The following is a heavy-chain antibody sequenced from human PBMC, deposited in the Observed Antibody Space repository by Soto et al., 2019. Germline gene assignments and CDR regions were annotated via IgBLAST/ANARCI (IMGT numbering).Heavy chain of an antibody. V-gene: IGHV3-30-3*01. CDR3: ARELVQKWFDP. D-gene: IGHD2-21*01. CDR2: ISYDGSNK. J-gene: IGHJ5*02. CDR1: VFTFSSYA. Sequence: GSLRLSCAVSVFTFSSYAMHWIRQAPGKGLEWAAVISYDGSNKYYADSVKGRFTISRDNSKNTLYLQMNSLRAEDTAVYYCARELVQKWFDPWGQGTLVPVSP.